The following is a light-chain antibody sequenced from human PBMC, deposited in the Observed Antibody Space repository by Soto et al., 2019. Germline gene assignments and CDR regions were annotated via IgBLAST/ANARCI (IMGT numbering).Light chain of an antibody. CDR1: QSVGRN. V-gene: IGKV3-11*01. J-gene: IGKJ4*01. CDR2: DAS. CDR3: QQNNYPLT. Sequence: EIVLTQSPATLSLSPGERATLSCRASQSVGRNLGWYQQKPGQSPRLLIYDASNRATGIPPRISGSGSGKEFPLSISTLDHEDFADYYCQQNNYPLTFGEGTKEEMK.